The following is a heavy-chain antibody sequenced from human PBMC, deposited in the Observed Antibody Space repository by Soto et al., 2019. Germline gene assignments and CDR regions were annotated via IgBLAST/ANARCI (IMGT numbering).Heavy chain of an antibody. J-gene: IGHJ3*02. CDR3: ARPLGWRDAFDI. D-gene: IGHD6-19*01. V-gene: IGHV3-7*01. Sequence: EVQLVESGGGLVQPGGSLRLSCAASGFSFSNYWMTWVRQAPGKGLEWVANIKLDGSEEYYVDSVKGRFTISRDNAKNSLFLQMNSLRAEDTAVYYCARPLGWRDAFDIWGQGTMVTVSS. CDR1: GFSFSNYW. CDR2: IKLDGSEE.